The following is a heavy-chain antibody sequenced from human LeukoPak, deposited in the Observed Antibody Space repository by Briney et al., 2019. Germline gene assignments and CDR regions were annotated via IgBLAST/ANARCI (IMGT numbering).Heavy chain of an antibody. CDR2: MNPNSGNT. V-gene: IGHV1-8*01. D-gene: IGHD1-7*01. J-gene: IGHJ4*02. CDR1: GYTFTSYD. CDR3: ARAPSITGTTPPGY. Sequence: ASVKVFCKASGYTFTSYDINWVRQATGQGLEWMGWMNPNSGNTGYAQKFQGRVTMTRNTSISTAYMELSSLRSEDTAVYYCARAPSITGTTPPGYWGQGTLVTVSS.